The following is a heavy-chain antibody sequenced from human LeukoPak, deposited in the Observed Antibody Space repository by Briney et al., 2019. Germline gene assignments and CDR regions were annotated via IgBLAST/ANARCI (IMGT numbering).Heavy chain of an antibody. CDR1: GYTFTGYY. D-gene: IGHD2-2*02. CDR2: INPNSGGP. Sequence: SVKVSCKASGYTFTGYYMHWVRQAPGQGLEWMGWINPNSGGPNYAQKFQGRVTMTRDTSISTAYMELSRLRSDDTAVYYCARGSVLGYCSSTSCYTNWFDPWGQGTLVTVSS. J-gene: IGHJ5*02. CDR3: ARGSVLGYCSSTSCYTNWFDP. V-gene: IGHV1-2*02.